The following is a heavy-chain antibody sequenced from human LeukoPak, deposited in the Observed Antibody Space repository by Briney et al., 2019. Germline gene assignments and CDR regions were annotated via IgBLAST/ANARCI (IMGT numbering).Heavy chain of an antibody. Sequence: SETLSLTCTVSGGSITDYYWSWIRQPPGTGLEWIGFMYYSGRTNYNPSLKSRVTISEDTSKNQISLKLNSVTAADTAVYYCTRVGGSASVLSAFDIWGQGTVVTVSS. CDR3: TRVGGSASVLSAFDI. V-gene: IGHV4-59*01. CDR2: MYYSGRT. CDR1: GGSITDYY. D-gene: IGHD6-6*01. J-gene: IGHJ3*02.